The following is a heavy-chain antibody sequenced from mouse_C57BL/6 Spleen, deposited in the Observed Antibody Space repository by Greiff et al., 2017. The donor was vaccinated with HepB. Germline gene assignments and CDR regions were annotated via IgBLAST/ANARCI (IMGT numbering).Heavy chain of an antibody. J-gene: IGHJ4*01. CDR2: ISSGSSTI. D-gene: IGHD1-1*01. CDR3: ARGYYYGAGDY. V-gene: IGHV5-17*01. CDR1: GFTFSDYG. Sequence: VQLQESGGGLVKPGGSLKLSCAASGFTFSDYGMHWVRQAPEKGLEWVAYISSGSSTIYYADTVKGRFTISRDNAKNTLFLQMTSLRSEDTAMYYCARGYYYGAGDYWGQGTSVTVSS.